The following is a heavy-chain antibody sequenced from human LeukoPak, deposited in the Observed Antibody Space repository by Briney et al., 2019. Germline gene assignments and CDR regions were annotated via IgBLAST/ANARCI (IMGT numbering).Heavy chain of an antibody. Sequence: PGGSLRLSCAASGFTFSYYGMHWVRQAPGKGLEWVAFIRYDESKKFYGDSVKGRFTISRDNSKNTLYLQMNSLRTEDTAVYYCAKSHLPNAYSGTYYCDYSGQGTLVTVSS. CDR2: IRYDESKK. V-gene: IGHV3-30*02. J-gene: IGHJ4*02. CDR1: GFTFSYYG. D-gene: IGHD1-26*01. CDR3: AKSHLPNAYSGTYYCDY.